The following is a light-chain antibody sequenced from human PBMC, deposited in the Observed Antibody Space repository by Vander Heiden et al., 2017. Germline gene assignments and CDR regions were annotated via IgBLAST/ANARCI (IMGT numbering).Light chain of an antibody. CDR2: GNT. V-gene: IGLV1-40*01. CDR1: SSNIGAGYG. Sequence: QSVLTQPPSVSGAPGQRIIISCTGRSSNIGAGYGVHWYQQLPGTAPKLLIYGNTNRPSGVPDRFSGSKSGTSASLAITGIQAEDEADYYCQSYDSSLSVVFGGGTKLTVL. J-gene: IGLJ2*01. CDR3: QSYDSSLSVV.